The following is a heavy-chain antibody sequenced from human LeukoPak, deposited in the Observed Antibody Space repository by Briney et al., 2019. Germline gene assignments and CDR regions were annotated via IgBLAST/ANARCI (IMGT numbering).Heavy chain of an antibody. Sequence: SETLSLTCAVYGGSFSGYYWSWIRQPPGRGLEWIGEINHSGSTNYNPSLTSRVTISVDTSKNQFSLKLSSVTAADTAVYYCARGRTDLRYCSSTSCYEPRNFDYWGQGTLVTVSS. J-gene: IGHJ4*02. V-gene: IGHV4-34*01. D-gene: IGHD2-2*01. CDR2: INHSGST. CDR1: GGSFSGYY. CDR3: ARGRTDLRYCSSTSCYEPRNFDY.